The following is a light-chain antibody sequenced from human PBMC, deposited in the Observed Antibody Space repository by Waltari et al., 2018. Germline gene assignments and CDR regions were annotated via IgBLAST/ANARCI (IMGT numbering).Light chain of an antibody. CDR1: NIESKS. V-gene: IGLV3-21*04. J-gene: IGLJ3*02. Sequence: YVVTQPPSVSVAPGQTATLTCGGANIESKSVTWYQQKPGQAPILVIFYARDRPSGIPERFSGSNSGNTATLTISWVEAGDEADYHCQVWDDTTNSGVFGGGTRLTVL. CDR2: YAR. CDR3: QVWDDTTNSGV.